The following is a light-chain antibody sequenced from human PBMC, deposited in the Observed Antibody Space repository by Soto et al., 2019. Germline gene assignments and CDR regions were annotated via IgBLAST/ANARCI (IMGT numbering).Light chain of an antibody. Sequence: EIMMTQSPDTLSVSPGERATLSCGASQSVSRSYLSWYQHKPGLAPRLIIYDASTRATGIPDRFSGSGSGTDFTLTISRLEPEDFAVYYCQQSGSSPITFGQGTRLEIK. CDR1: QSVSRSY. CDR2: DAS. CDR3: QQSGSSPIT. J-gene: IGKJ5*01. V-gene: IGKV3D-20*01.